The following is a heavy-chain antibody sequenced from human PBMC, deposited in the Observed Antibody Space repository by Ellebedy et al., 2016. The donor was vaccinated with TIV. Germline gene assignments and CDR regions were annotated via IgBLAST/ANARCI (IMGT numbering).Heavy chain of an antibody. J-gene: IGHJ5*02. CDR3: ATGIAVRAQYSILGEPANWFDP. Sequence: ASVKVSCKAPGYTFTSYYMHWVRQAPGQGLEWMGIINPSGGSTSYAQKLQGRVTMTRDTSTSTVYMELSSLRSEDTAVYYCATGIAVRAQYSILGEPANWFDPWGQGTLVTVSS. CDR1: GYTFTSYY. D-gene: IGHD3-10*01. V-gene: IGHV1-46*04. CDR2: INPSGGST.